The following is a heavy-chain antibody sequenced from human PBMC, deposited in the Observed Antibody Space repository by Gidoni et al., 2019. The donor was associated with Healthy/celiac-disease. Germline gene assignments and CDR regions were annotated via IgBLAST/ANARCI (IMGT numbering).Heavy chain of an antibody. Sequence: QVQLQESGPGLVKPSQTLSLTCTVSGGSIRRGGYYWSWIRPHPGKGLEWIGYIYYSGSTYYNPSLKSRVTISVDTSKNQFSLKLSSVTAADTAVYYCARSGVVPAARAEYFQHWGQGTLVTVSS. V-gene: IGHV4-31*03. D-gene: IGHD2-2*01. CDR2: IYYSGST. CDR1: GGSIRRGGYY. J-gene: IGHJ1*01. CDR3: ARSGVVPAARAEYFQH.